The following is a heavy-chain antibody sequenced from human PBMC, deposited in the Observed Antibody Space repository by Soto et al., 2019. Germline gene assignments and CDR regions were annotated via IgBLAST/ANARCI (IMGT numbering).Heavy chain of an antibody. V-gene: IGHV4-59*01. Sequence: SETLSLTCTVSGGSISSYYWSWIRQPPGKGLEWIGYIYYSGSTNYNPSLKSRVTISVDTSKNQFSLKLSSVTAADTAVYYCARVGNWNDAGYFQHWGQGTLVTVSS. CDR1: GGSISSYY. J-gene: IGHJ1*01. CDR3: ARVGNWNDAGYFQH. D-gene: IGHD1-20*01. CDR2: IYYSGST.